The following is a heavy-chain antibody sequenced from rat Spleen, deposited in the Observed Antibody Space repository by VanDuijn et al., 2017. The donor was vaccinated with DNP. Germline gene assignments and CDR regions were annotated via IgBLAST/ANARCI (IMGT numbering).Heavy chain of an antibody. CDR3: ARGVYYYSATYWYFDF. V-gene: IGHV5-22*01. CDR2: ISPRGSRT. D-gene: IGHD1-1*01. J-gene: IGHJ1*01. Sequence: EVQLVESGGGLVQPGRSLKLSCAASRFTFSGYYMAWVRQAPREGLEWVAAISPRGSRTYYLDSVKGRFTISRDDARSSLYLQMNSLKSEDTATYYCARGVYYYSATYWYFDFWGPGTMVTVSS. CDR1: RFTFSGYY.